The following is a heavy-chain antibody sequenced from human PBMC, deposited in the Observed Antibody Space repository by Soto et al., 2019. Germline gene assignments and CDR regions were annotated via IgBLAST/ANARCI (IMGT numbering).Heavy chain of an antibody. J-gene: IGHJ3*02. D-gene: IGHD3-3*02. CDR2: IRSSSSII. Sequence: EVQLVESGGGLVQPGGSLRLSCAASGFTFSVYSMNWIRQAPGKGLEWVSYIRSSSSIISYGDSVKGRFTISTENAKNALYLQMNSLRDEDTAVYYCVRDSAFAFDIWGQGTMVTVSS. CDR3: VRDSAFAFDI. V-gene: IGHV3-48*02. CDR1: GFTFSVYS.